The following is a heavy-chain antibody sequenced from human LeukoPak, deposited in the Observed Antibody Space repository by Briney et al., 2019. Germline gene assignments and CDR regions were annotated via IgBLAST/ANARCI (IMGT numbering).Heavy chain of an antibody. D-gene: IGHD3-16*01. J-gene: IGHJ4*02. CDR3: ARGGPAARLITFGGVTDY. Sequence: ASVKVSCKASGYSFTGHYMHWVRQAPGQGLEWMGWINPKSGDTNYAQKFQGRVTMTTDTSTSTAHMELRNLRSDDTAVYYCARGGPAARLITFGGVTDYWGQGTLVTVSS. CDR2: INPKSGDT. V-gene: IGHV1-2*02. CDR1: GYSFTGHY.